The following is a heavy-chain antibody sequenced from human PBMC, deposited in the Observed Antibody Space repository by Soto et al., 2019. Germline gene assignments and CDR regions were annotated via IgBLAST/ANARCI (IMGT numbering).Heavy chain of an antibody. CDR3: ARHEGITIFGVVSSHYYYGMDV. J-gene: IGHJ6*02. CDR1: GYTFTDYW. V-gene: IGHV5-51*01. Sequence: PGESLKISCKGSGYTFTDYWIGWVRQLPGKGLEWMGIIYPGDSDTRYSPSFQGHVTITVDKSTSTAYLQWNTLKASDTAMYYCARHEGITIFGVVSSHYYYGMDVWGQGTTVTVSS. CDR2: IYPGDSDT. D-gene: IGHD3-3*01.